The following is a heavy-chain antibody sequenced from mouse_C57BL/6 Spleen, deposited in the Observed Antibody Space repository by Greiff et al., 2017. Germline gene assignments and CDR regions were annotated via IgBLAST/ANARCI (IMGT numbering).Heavy chain of an antibody. CDR3: ARGAMDY. J-gene: IGHJ4*01. V-gene: IGHV1-81*01. CDR1: GYTFTSYG. Sequence: VQRVESGAELARPGASVKLSCKASGYTFTSYGISWVKQRTGQGLEWIGEIYPRSGNTYYNEKFKGKATLTADKSSSTAYMELRSLTSEDSAVYFCARGAMDYWGQGTSVTVSS. CDR2: IYPRSGNT.